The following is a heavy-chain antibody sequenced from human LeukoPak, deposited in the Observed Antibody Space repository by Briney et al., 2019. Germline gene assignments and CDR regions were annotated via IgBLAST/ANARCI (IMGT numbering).Heavy chain of an antibody. J-gene: IGHJ4*02. CDR2: IYNSATT. CDR1: GGSIRGTD. Sequence: SETLSLTCTVSGGSIRGTDWSWIRQTPVKGLEWIAYIYNSATTNYNPSLKSRVTISVDTSKNQVSLNLTSVTAADTAVYYCARLGRFDGYIFDYWGQGTLVTVSS. D-gene: IGHD5-24*01. V-gene: IGHV4-59*08. CDR3: ARLGRFDGYIFDY.